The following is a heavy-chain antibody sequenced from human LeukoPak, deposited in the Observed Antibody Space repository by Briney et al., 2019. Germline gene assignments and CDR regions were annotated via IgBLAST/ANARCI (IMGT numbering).Heavy chain of an antibody. Sequence: KPSETLSLTCTVSGGSISSGGYYWSWIRQHPGKGLEWIGYIYYSGSTYYNPSLKSRVTISVDTSKNQFSLKLSSVTAADTAVYYCARQALYCSSTSCYRKNKYYFDYWGQGTLVTVSS. D-gene: IGHD2-2*01. CDR3: ARQALYCSSTSCYRKNKYYFDY. V-gene: IGHV4-31*03. J-gene: IGHJ4*02. CDR1: GGSISSGGYY. CDR2: IYYSGST.